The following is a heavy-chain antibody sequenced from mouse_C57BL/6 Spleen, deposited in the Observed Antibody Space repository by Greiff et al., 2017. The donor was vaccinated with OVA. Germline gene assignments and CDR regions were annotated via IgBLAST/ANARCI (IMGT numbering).Heavy chain of an antibody. CDR1: GYTFTSYW. V-gene: IGHV1-59*01. D-gene: IGHD2-5*01. CDR2: IDPSDSYT. J-gene: IGHJ2*01. CDR3: ARSSAYYSNYFDY. Sequence: VQLQQPGAELVRPGTSVKLSCKASGYTFTSYWMHWVKQRPGQGLEWIGVIDPSDSYTNYNQKFKGKATLTVDTSSSTAYMQLSSLTSEDSAVYYCARSSAYYSNYFDYWGQGTTLTVSS.